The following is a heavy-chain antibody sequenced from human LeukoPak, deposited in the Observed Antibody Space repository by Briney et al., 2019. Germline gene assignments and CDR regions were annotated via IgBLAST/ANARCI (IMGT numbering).Heavy chain of an antibody. D-gene: IGHD4-17*01. CDR2: MNPNSGNT. J-gene: IGHJ5*02. CDR3: ARGDYGDYSSVVWFDP. Sequence: ASLKVSCKASGYTFTSYDINWVRQAPGQGLEWMGWMNPNSGNTGYAQKFQGRVTMTRNTSISTAYMELSSLRSEDTAVYYCARGDYGDYSSVVWFDPWGQGTLVTVSS. V-gene: IGHV1-8*01. CDR1: GYTFTSYD.